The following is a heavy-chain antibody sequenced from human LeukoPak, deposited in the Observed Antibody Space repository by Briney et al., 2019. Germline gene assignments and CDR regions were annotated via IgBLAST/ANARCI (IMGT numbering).Heavy chain of an antibody. V-gene: IGHV3-64*01. CDR2: ISSNGGST. CDR1: GFTFSSYA. J-gene: IGHJ6*02. Sequence: PGGSLRLSCAASGFTFSSYAMHWVRQAPGKGLEYVSAISSNGGSTYYANSVKGRFTISRDNSKNTLYLQMGSLRAEDMAVYYCARGFLRGYYGLDVWGQGTTVTVSS. CDR3: ARGFLRGYYGLDV. D-gene: IGHD3-10*01.